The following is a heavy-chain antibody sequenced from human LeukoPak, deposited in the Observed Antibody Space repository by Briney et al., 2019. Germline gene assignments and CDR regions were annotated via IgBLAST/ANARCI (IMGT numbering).Heavy chain of an antibody. CDR1: GYTLTSYG. CDR3: ARDPRYNTVVTDY. V-gene: IGHV1-18*01. D-gene: IGHD4-23*01. J-gene: IGHJ4*02. CDR2: ISDNNGTT. Sequence: ASVKVSCKASGYTLTSYGLTWVRQAPGQGLEWMGWISDNNGTTHYAQKLQGRVTMTTDTSTNTAYMELRSLRSEDTAVYYCARDPRYNTVVTDYWGQGTLVTVSS.